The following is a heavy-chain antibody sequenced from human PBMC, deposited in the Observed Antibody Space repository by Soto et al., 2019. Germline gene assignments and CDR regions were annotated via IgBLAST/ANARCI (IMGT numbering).Heavy chain of an antibody. CDR2: IYSGGST. Sequence: EVQLVESGGGLVQPGGSLRLSCAVSGLTVSSNYMSWVRQAPGEGLEWVSVIYSGGSTFYADSVKGRFTMSRDSSKNTLYLQMNSLRAEDTAVYYCTRGPYGTGGDYYYGMDVWGQGTTVTVSS. J-gene: IGHJ6*02. D-gene: IGHD3-10*01. V-gene: IGHV3-53*04. CDR3: TRGPYGTGGDYYYGMDV. CDR1: GLTVSSNY.